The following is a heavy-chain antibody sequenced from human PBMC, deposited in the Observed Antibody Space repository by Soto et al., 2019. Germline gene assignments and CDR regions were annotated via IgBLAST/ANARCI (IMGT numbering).Heavy chain of an antibody. J-gene: IGHJ5*02. CDR2: INAGNGNT. CDR3: ARSSGGNFGIITEGTNWFAP. CDR1: GYTFTSYA. Sequence: ASVKVSCKASGYTFTSYAMHWVRQAPGQRLEWMGWINAGNGNTKYSQKFQGRVTITRGTSASTVYMEVSSLTSEDTAMYYCARSSGGNFGIITEGTNWFAPWGQGTLVTVSS. D-gene: IGHD3-16*01. V-gene: IGHV1-3*01.